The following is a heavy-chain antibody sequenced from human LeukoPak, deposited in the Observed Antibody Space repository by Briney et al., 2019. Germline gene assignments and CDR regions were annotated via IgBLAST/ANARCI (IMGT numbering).Heavy chain of an antibody. CDR1: GGTFSSYP. J-gene: IGHJ1*01. Sequence: SVKVSCKASGGTFSSYPISWVRQAPGQGLEWMGGIIPIFGTANYAQRFQGRVTITADESTSTAYMELSSLRSEDTAVYYCARPGVVAGTEWDFQHWGQGTLVTVSS. D-gene: IGHD2-2*01. CDR2: IIPIFGTA. V-gene: IGHV1-69*13. CDR3: ARPGVVAGTEWDFQH.